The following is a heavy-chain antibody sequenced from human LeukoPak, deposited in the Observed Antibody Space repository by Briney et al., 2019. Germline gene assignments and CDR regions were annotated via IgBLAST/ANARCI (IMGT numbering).Heavy chain of an antibody. CDR3: ARLVIRGYYYGSGSYDWFDP. CDR1: GGSFSGYY. CDR2: INHSRST. D-gene: IGHD3-10*01. Sequence: SETLSLTCAVYGGSFSGYYWSWIRQPPGKGLEWIGEINHSRSTNYNPSLKSRVTISVDTSKNQFSLKLSSVTAADTAVYYCARLVIRGYYYGSGSYDWFDPWGQGTLVTVSS. J-gene: IGHJ5*02. V-gene: IGHV4-34*01.